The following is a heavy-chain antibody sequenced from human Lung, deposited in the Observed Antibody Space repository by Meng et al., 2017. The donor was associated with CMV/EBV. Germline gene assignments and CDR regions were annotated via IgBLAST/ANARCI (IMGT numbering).Heavy chain of an antibody. CDR1: GDTFQRYS. CDR3: ARDRRANYDYYDMDV. Sequence: SVKVSCKASGDTFQRYSITWVRQAPGQGLEWLGRIMPILGMANHAQSPQGRVTIIADKPTSTYYLELSGLTSEDTATYYCARDRRANYDYYDMDVWGQGTSVTVSS. V-gene: IGHV1-69*04. J-gene: IGHJ6*02. CDR2: IMPILGMA.